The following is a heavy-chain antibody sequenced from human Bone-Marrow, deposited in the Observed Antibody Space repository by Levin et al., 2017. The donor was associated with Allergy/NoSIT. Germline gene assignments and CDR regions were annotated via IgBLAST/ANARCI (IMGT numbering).Heavy chain of an antibody. CDR1: GYSFSNYW. J-gene: IGHJ4*02. CDR2: IDPKDSST. V-gene: IGHV5-10-1*01. D-gene: IGHD2-21*01. CDR3: ARRSIPGFWFDY. Sequence: ASVKVSCKGSGYSFSNYWINWVRQVPGKGLEWMGRIDPKDSSTNYSPSFQGHVTFAVDKSSGTASLQWRSLKASDTAMYYCARRSIPGFWFDYWGQGTLVSVSS.